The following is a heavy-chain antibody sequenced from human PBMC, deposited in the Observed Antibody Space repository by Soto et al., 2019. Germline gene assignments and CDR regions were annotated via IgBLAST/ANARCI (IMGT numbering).Heavy chain of an antibody. CDR2: IIPIFGTA. V-gene: IGHV1-69*01. D-gene: IGHD3-22*01. J-gene: IGHJ5*02. CDR1: GGTFSSYA. CDR3: ARAGDYYDSSGYYYWFDP. Sequence: QVQLVQSGAEVKKPGSSVQVSCKASGGTFSSYAISWVRQAPGQGLEWMGGIIPIFGTANYAQKFQGRVTITADESTSTAYMELSSLRSEDTAVYYCARAGDYYDSSGYYYWFDPWGQGTLVTVSS.